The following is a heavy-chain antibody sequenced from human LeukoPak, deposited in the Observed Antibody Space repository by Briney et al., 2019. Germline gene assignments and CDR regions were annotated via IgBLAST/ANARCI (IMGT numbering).Heavy chain of an antibody. CDR2: ISAYNGNT. J-gene: IGHJ6*03. V-gene: IGHV1-18*01. Sequence: ASVKVSCKASGYTFTSYGISWVQQAPGQGLEWMGWISAYNGNTNYAQKLQGRVTMTTDTSTSTAYMELRSLRSDDTAVYYCARGPGPGGYYYYYYYMDVWGKGTTVTISS. CDR3: ARGPGPGGYYYYYYYMDV. D-gene: IGHD3-16*01. CDR1: GYTFTSYG.